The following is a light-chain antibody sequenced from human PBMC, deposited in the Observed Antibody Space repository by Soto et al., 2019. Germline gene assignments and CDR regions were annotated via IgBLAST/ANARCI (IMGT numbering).Light chain of an antibody. CDR2: RDS. J-gene: IGLJ3*02. CDR1: NIGSKN. V-gene: IGLV3-9*01. CDR3: QVWDSSTARV. Sequence: SYELTQPLSVSVALGQTARITCGGNNIGSKNVHWYQQKPGQAPVLVIYRDSNQPSGIPERFSGSNSGNTATLTISRAKAGDEADDYCQVWDSSTARVFGGGTKLTVL.